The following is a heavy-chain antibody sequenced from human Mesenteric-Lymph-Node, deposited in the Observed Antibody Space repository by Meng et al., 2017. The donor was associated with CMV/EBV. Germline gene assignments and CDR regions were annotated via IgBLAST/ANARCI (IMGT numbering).Heavy chain of an antibody. CDR3: ARGFYGGAFRP. V-gene: IGHV4-61*01. Sequence: GSLRLSCTVSEDSVNDGSVYWTWIRQPPGKGLEWIGNIFYTGGTSYSPSLKSRITISVDSSKNQFSLRLTSVSAADTAVYFCARGFYGGAFRPWGQGTLVTVSS. CDR2: IFYTGGT. CDR1: EDSVNDGSVY. D-gene: IGHD4/OR15-4a*01. J-gene: IGHJ5*02.